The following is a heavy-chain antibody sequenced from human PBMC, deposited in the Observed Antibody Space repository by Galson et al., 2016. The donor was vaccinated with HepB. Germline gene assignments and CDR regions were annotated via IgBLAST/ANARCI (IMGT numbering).Heavy chain of an antibody. Sequence: SLRLSCAASGLTFSNYAMTWVRQAPGKGLEWVSSISGDTTTTYYADSVKGRFTISRDNSKNTFYLQMNSLRAEDTASYYCAKGGGSTWYISPHFVDPWGQGTLVTVS. D-gene: IGHD6-13*01. V-gene: IGHV3-23*01. J-gene: IGHJ5*02. CDR2: ISGDTTTT. CDR3: AKGGGSTWYISPHFVDP. CDR1: GLTFSNYA.